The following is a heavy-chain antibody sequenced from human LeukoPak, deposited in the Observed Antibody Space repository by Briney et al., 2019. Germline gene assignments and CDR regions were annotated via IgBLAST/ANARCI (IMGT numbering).Heavy chain of an antibody. Sequence: SETLSLTCTVSGGSISSYYWSWIRQPAGKGLEWIGRIYTSGSTNYNPSLKSRVTISVDTSKNQFSLKLSSVTAADTAVYYCARGGLYYYGSGSYYPSYYYFDYWGQGTLVTVSS. J-gene: IGHJ4*02. V-gene: IGHV4-4*07. CDR2: IYTSGST. CDR3: ARGGLYYYGSGSYYPSYYYFDY. CDR1: GGSISSYY. D-gene: IGHD3-10*01.